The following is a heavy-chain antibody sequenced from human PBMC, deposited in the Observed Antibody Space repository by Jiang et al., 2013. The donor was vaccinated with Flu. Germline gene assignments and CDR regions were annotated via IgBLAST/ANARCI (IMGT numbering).Heavy chain of an antibody. CDR2: INPSGGST. D-gene: IGHD3-22*01. V-gene: IGHV1-46*01. J-gene: IGHJ4*02. CDR1: GYTFTSYY. CDR3: ARDLDYYDRDRSFDY. Sequence: EVEKPGASVKVSCKASGYTFTSYYMHWVRQAPGQGLEWMGIINPSGGSTSYAQKFQGRVTMTRGTSTSTVYMELSSLRSEDTAVYYCARDLDYYDRDRSFDYWGQGTLVTVSS.